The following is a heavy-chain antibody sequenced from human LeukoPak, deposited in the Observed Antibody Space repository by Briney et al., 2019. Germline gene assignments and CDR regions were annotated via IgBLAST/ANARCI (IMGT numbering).Heavy chain of an antibody. CDR2: ISAYNGNT. Sequence: ASVKVSCKASGYTFTSYDINWVRQAPGQGLEWMGWISAYNGNTNYAQKLQGRVTMTTDTSTSTAYMELRSLRSDDTAVYYCARDRLIAVAGLGFDYWGQGTLVTVSS. D-gene: IGHD6-19*01. CDR1: GYTFTSYD. V-gene: IGHV1-18*01. CDR3: ARDRLIAVAGLGFDY. J-gene: IGHJ4*02.